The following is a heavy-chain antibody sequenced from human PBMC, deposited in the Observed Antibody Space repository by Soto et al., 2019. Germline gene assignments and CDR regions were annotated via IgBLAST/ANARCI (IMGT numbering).Heavy chain of an antibody. D-gene: IGHD2-21*02. Sequence: QVPLVESGGGVVQPGRSLRLSCAASGFTFSIYAMHWVRQAPGKGLEWVAVISYDGSNKYYAASVKGRFTIYRDNSKNTLYLQKNRMSAEDKAVYYCARARGYCGGGCLPYYYYDGMDVWGQGTPVTVS. CDR2: ISYDGSNK. CDR3: ARARGYCGGGCLPYYYYDGMDV. J-gene: IGHJ6*02. CDR1: GFTFSIYA. V-gene: IGHV3-30-3*01.